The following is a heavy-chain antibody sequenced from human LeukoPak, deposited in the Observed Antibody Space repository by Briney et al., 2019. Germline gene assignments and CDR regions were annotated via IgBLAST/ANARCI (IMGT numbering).Heavy chain of an antibody. V-gene: IGHV3-21*01. Sequence: PGGALRLSCAASGFTFSSHSMTWGRQAPGKGQGWDSSISSSSSQIYYADSVEGLFTISRDKAKNSLYLQMNSLRAEDTAVYYCARASLPMDVWGKGTTVTVSS. CDR2: ISSSSSQI. CDR3: ARASLPMDV. CDR1: GFTFSSHS. J-gene: IGHJ6*03.